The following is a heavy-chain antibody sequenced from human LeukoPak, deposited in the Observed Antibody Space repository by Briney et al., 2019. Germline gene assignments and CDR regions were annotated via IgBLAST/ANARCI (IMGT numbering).Heavy chain of an antibody. J-gene: IGHJ4*02. Sequence: PGGSLRLSCAASGFTFSSYAMSWVRQAPGKGLEWVSAISGSGGSTYYADSVKGRFTISRDNSKNTLYLQMNSLRAEDTAVYYCAKDSRRITMIVVVKVRPGYFDYWGQGTLVTVSS. CDR1: GFTFSSYA. V-gene: IGHV3-23*01. CDR2: ISGSGGST. D-gene: IGHD3-22*01. CDR3: AKDSRRITMIVVVKVRPGYFDY.